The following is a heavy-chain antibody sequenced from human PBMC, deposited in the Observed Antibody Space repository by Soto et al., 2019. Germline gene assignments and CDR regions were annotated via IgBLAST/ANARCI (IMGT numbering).Heavy chain of an antibody. D-gene: IGHD6-13*01. J-gene: IGHJ4*02. CDR1: GYRFTSYW. V-gene: IGHV5-51*01. Sequence: PGESLKISCKGSGYRFTSYWIGWVRQMPGKGLEWMGIVYPGDSDTRYSPSFQGQVTISADKSIITAYLQWSSLKASDTAMYYCARLNMGIAAAGQNYYFDYWGQGTLVTVSS. CDR2: VYPGDSDT. CDR3: ARLNMGIAAAGQNYYFDY.